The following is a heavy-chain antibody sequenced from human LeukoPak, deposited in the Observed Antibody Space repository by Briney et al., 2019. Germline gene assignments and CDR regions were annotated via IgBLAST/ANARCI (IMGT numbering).Heavy chain of an antibody. CDR2: IYYSGST. Sequence: SETLSLTCTVSGGSISSYYWSWIRQPPGKGLEWIGYIYYSGSTNYNPSLKSRVTISVDTSKNQFSLKLSSVTAADTAVYYCARVKYSYGYPDAFDIWGQGTMVTVSS. J-gene: IGHJ3*02. V-gene: IGHV4-59*01. CDR1: GGSISSYY. D-gene: IGHD5-18*01. CDR3: ARVKYSYGYPDAFDI.